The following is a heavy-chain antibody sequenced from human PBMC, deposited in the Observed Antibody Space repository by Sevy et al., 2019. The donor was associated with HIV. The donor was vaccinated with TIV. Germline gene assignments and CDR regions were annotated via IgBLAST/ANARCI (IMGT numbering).Heavy chain of an antibody. CDR2: INPNSGGT. Sequence: ASVKVSCKASGYTFTGYYMHWVRQAPGQGLESMGWINPNSGGTNYAQKFQGRVTMTRDTSISTAYMKLSRLRSDDTAVYYCARGFNTDIVVVPAENWFDPWGQRTLVTVSS. D-gene: IGHD2-2*01. CDR1: GYTFTGYY. J-gene: IGHJ5*02. CDR3: ARGFNTDIVVVPAENWFDP. V-gene: IGHV1-2*02.